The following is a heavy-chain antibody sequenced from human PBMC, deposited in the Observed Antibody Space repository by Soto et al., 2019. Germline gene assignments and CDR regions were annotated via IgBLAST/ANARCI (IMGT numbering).Heavy chain of an antibody. CDR2: ISGSGGST. CDR3: AKTFPYGSDLYYYYYMDV. CDR1: GFTFSSYA. Sequence: EVQLLESGGGLVQPGGSLRLSCAASGFTFSSYAMSWVRQAPGKGLEWVSAISGSGGSTYYADFVKGRFTISRDNSKNTLYLQMNSLRAEDTAVYYCAKTFPYGSDLYYYYYMDVWGKGTTVTVSS. D-gene: IGHD3-10*01. V-gene: IGHV3-23*01. J-gene: IGHJ6*03.